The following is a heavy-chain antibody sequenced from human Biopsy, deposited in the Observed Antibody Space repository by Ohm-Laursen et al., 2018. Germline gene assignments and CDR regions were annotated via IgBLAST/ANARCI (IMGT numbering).Heavy chain of an antibody. D-gene: IGHD2-21*02. CDR3: SREQHYYSA. V-gene: IGHV1-2*06. CDR1: GYTFTDDQ. J-gene: IGHJ5*02. CDR2: VNSKKGDT. Sequence: ASVKVSCKPTGYTFTDDQIHWVREAPGQGLEWMGLVNSKKGDTRYAQKFQGRSTVTSDLSVPTAYMELTGLTSDDTAVYFCSREQHYYSAWGQGTLVTVSS.